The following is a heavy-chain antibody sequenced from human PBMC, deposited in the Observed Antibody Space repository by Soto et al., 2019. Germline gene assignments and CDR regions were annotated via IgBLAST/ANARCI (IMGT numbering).Heavy chain of an antibody. D-gene: IGHD3-10*01. CDR2: ISYDGSNK. CDR1: GFTFSSYG. J-gene: IGHJ4*02. V-gene: IGHV3-30*18. Sequence: QVQLVESGGGVVQPGRSLRLSCAASGFTFSSYGMHWVRQAPGKGLEWVAVISYDGSNKYYADSVKGRFTISRDNSKNKLYLQMNSLRAEDTAVYYCAKGDQDGAVEWGQGTLVTVSS. CDR3: AKGDQDGAVE.